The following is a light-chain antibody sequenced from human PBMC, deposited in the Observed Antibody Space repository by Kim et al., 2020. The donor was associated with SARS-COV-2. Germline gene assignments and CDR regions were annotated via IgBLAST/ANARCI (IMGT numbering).Light chain of an antibody. CDR3: GTWDTTLNVGV. Sequence: QSLLTQPPSVSAAPGQEVTISCSGSSSNIGYSFVSWYQQLPGTAPKLLIYDDNKRPSGIPDRFSGSKSGTSASLGITGLQTGDEADYYCGTWDTTLNVGVFGGGTQLTVL. CDR2: DDN. V-gene: IGLV1-51*01. CDR1: SSNIGYSF. J-gene: IGLJ2*01.